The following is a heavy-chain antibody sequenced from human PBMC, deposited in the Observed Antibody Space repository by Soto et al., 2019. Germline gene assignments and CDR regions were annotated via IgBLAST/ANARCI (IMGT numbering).Heavy chain of an antibody. CDR3: AHGEGIVKSIVYFDS. CDR1: GYTFTSYY. Sequence: ASVKVSCKASGYTFTSYYMHWVRQAPGQGLEWMGIFNPSGGSTSYAQKFQGRVTMTEDTSTDSAYMELSSLTSEDTAIYYCAHGEGIVKSIVYFDSWGQGTLVTVSS. J-gene: IGHJ4*02. V-gene: IGHV1-46*01. CDR2: FNPSGGST. D-gene: IGHD1-26*01.